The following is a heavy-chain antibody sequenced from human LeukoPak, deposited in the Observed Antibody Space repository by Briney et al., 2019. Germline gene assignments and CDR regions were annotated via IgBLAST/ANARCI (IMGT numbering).Heavy chain of an antibody. CDR3: ARVMDYDILTGAIDY. D-gene: IGHD3-9*01. J-gene: IGHJ4*02. CDR1: GFTFSSYW. Sequence: NPGGSLRLSCAASGFTFSSYWMSWVRQAPGKGLEWVANIKQDGSEKYYVDSVKGRFTISRDNAKNSLYLQMNGLRAEDTAVYYCARVMDYDILTGAIDYWGQGTLVTVSS. CDR2: IKQDGSEK. V-gene: IGHV3-7*01.